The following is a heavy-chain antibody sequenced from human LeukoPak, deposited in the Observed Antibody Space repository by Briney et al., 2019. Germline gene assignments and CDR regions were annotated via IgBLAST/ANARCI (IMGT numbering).Heavy chain of an antibody. CDR1: GFTFSSYA. J-gene: IGHJ4*02. CDR2: ISGSGGST. Sequence: PGGSLRLSCAASGFTFSSYAMSWVRQSPGKGLEWVSAISGSGGSTYYADSVKGRFTISRDNSKNTLYLQMNSLRAEDTAVYYCASGRDLWSFFDYWGQGTLVTVSS. CDR3: ASGRDLWSFFDY. V-gene: IGHV3-23*01. D-gene: IGHD1-26*01.